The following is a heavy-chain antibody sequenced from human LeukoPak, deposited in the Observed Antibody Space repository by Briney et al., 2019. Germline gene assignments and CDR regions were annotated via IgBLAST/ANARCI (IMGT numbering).Heavy chain of an antibody. J-gene: IGHJ5*02. CDR3: ARDSVLRFLEWLGDNWFDP. CDR1: GFTFSGYA. Sequence: GGSLRLSCAASGFTFSGYAMSWVRQAPGKGLEWVSAISGSGGSTYYADSVKGRFTISRDNSRNTLYLQMNSLRAEDTAVYYCARDSVLRFLEWLGDNWFDPWGQGTLVTVSS. V-gene: IGHV3-23*01. CDR2: ISGSGGST. D-gene: IGHD3-3*01.